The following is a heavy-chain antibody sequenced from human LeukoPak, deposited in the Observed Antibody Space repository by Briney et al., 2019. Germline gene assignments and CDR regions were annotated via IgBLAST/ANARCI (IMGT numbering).Heavy chain of an antibody. CDR2: INPNTGGT. Sequence: SVKVSCKASGYTFTGYYVFWVRQAPGQGLEWMGWINPNTGGTNYAQNFQGRVTMTRDTSLSTVYMELSRLISDDTAVYFCARANYNWFDPWGQGTLVTVSS. CDR3: ARANYNWFDP. V-gene: IGHV1-2*02. J-gene: IGHJ5*02. CDR1: GYTFTGYY.